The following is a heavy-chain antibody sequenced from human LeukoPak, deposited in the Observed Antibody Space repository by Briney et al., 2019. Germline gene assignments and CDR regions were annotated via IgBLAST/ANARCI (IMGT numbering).Heavy chain of an antibody. D-gene: IGHD3-10*02. CDR3: ARDVRGVAGAFQI. CDR2: IHYSGRST. CDR1: GDSTSGGSYY. J-gene: IGHJ3*02. V-gene: IGHV4-31*03. Sequence: SQTLSLTCSVSGDSTSGGSYYWSWIRQDPGKGLEWIGYIHYSGRSTFYNPSLQSRLTISIDTSKNHFSLNLTSATAADTAVYFCARDVRGVAGAFQIWGQGTLVTVSS.